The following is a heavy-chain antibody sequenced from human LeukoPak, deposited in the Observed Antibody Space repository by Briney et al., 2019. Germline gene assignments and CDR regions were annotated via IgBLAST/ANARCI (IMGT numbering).Heavy chain of an antibody. J-gene: IGHJ4*02. CDR2: ISGSGGST. D-gene: IGHD3-22*01. CDR1: GFTFSCYG. CDR3: AKDLTDYYDSSVAY. Sequence: GGSLRLSCAASGFTFSCYGMSWVRQAPGKGLEWVSAISGSGGSTYYADSVKGRFTISRDNSKNTLYLQMNSLRAEDTAVYYCAKDLTDYYDSSVAYWGQGTLVTVSS. V-gene: IGHV3-23*01.